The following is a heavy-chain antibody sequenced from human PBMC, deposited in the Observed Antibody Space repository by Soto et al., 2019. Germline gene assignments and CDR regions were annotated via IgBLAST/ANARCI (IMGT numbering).Heavy chain of an antibody. CDR1: GGTFSSYA. CDR2: IIPIFGTA. J-gene: IGHJ4*02. V-gene: IGHV1-69*06. CDR3: ARGYYYPHGFSNLAY. D-gene: IGHD3-22*01. Sequence: WASVKVSCKASGGTFSSYAISWVRQAPGQGLEWMGGIIPIFGTANYAQKFQGRVTITADKSTSTAYMELSSLRSEDTAVYYCARGYYYPHGFSNLAYWGQVPLVPVSS.